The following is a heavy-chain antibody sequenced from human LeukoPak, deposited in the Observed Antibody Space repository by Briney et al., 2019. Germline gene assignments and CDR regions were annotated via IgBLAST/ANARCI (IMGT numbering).Heavy chain of an antibody. V-gene: IGHV3-23*01. J-gene: IGHJ4*02. CDR2: ISGSGGNT. Sequence: GESLSLSCAASGFTFSSYAMNWVRQAPGKGLEWVSSISGSGGNTYYADSVKGRFTVSRDNSMNTLYLQMNSLRAEDTAVYYCAKPARTDYADYWGQGTLVTVSS. CDR1: GFTFSSYA. CDR3: AKPARTDYADY. D-gene: IGHD1-14*01.